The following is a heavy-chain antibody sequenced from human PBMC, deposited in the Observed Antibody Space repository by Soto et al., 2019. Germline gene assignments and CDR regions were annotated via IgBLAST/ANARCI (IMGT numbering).Heavy chain of an antibody. CDR1: GDTFSSYG. CDR2: IIPMFGPA. CDR3: AREKGFLEWLLYFEF. J-gene: IGHJ4*02. V-gene: IGHV1-69*18. D-gene: IGHD3-3*01. Sequence: QVQLVQSGAEVKKPGSSVKVSCKASGDTFSSYGISWVRQAPGQGLEWMGRIIPMFGPAKYAQKFQGRVTITADESTSTAYMELSSLRSEDSAAYYCAREKGFLEWLLYFEFWGQGTLVTVSS.